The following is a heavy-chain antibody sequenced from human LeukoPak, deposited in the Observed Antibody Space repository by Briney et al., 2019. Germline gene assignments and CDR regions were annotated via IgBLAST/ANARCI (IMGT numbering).Heavy chain of an antibody. CDR3: ARSVDTASYFDY. Sequence: SETLSLTCTVSGGSISSSSYYWGWIRQPPGKGLEWIGSIYYSGSTYYNPSLKSRVTMSVDTSKNQFSLKLSSVTAADTAVYYCARSVDTASYFDYWGQGTLVTVSS. V-gene: IGHV4-39*01. CDR2: IYYSGST. J-gene: IGHJ4*02. D-gene: IGHD5-18*01. CDR1: GGSISSSSYY.